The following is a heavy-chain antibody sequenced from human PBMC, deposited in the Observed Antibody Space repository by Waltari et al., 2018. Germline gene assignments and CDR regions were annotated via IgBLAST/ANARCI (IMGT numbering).Heavy chain of an antibody. CDR2: VNAYNGNT. D-gene: IGHD1-7*01. J-gene: IGHJ5*02. Sequence: QVQLVQSGAEVKKPGASVKVSCKASGYTFTSYGISWVRQAPGQGLEWMGWVNAYNGNTNDAQKHQGRVTRTTDTSTSTAYMELRSLRSDDTAVYYCARDRGGTTPSWFDPWGQGTLVTVSS. V-gene: IGHV1-18*01. CDR1: GYTFTSYG. CDR3: ARDRGGTTPSWFDP.